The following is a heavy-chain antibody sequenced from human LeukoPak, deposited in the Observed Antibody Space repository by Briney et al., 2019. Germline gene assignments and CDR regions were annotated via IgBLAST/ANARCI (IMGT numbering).Heavy chain of an antibody. CDR2: IYYSGST. J-gene: IGHJ4*02. D-gene: IGHD6-13*01. CDR1: GVSISNYY. V-gene: IGHV4-59*12. CDR3: ARESIAAALGY. Sequence: SETLSLTCTVSGVSISNYYWSWIRQPPGKGLEWIGYIYYSGSTYYNPSLKSRVTISVDTSKNQFSLKLSSVTAADAAVYYCARESIAAALGYWGQGTLVTVSS.